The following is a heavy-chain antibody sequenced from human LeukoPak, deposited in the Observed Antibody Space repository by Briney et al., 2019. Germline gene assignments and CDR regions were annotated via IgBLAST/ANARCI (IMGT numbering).Heavy chain of an antibody. Sequence: GGSLRLSCAVSGFAFSSNWMHWVRQTPGKGLVWVSRINSGGSGTSYADSVEGRFTISRDNAKNTLYLQMNSLRAEDTAVYYCATSLGPLTEYWGQGTLVTVSS. V-gene: IGHV3-74*01. CDR1: GFAFSSNW. CDR3: ATSLGPLTEY. D-gene: IGHD7-27*01. J-gene: IGHJ4*02. CDR2: INSGGSGT.